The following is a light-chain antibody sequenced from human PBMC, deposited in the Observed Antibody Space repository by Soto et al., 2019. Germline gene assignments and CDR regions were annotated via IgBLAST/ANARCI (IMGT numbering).Light chain of an antibody. J-gene: IGKJ1*01. CDR1: QSGSSYY. Sequence: EIVLTQSPGTLSLSPGERATLVCSGSQSGSSYYLAWYQQKHGQXPRLLIYAASSRATGVPDRFSGGGSGTDLTLTISRLEPEDFEVYYCQQCGSSPWTFGQGTKVDIK. V-gene: IGKV3-20*01. CDR2: AAS. CDR3: QQCGSSPWT.